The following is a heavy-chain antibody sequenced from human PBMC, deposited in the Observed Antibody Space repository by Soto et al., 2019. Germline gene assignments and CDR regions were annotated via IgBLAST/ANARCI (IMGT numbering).Heavy chain of an antibody. J-gene: IGHJ5*02. CDR1: GFSFISHS. CDR3: ARERGEYDSGWYIDR. Sequence: PGWSLRPACAASGFSFISHSFNWVRQAPGQGLEWIAYISSRSSLILYADSVRGRFVISRDNALNSLYLQMNSPRDEDTAIYYCARERGEYDSGWYIDRWGQGTPVTVSS. V-gene: IGHV3-21*06. D-gene: IGHD6-19*01. CDR2: ISSRSSLI.